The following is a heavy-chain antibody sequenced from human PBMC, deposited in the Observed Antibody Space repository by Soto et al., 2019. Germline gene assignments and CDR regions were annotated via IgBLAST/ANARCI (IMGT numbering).Heavy chain of an antibody. Sequence: ASVKVYCTASGSTYTRDAMHWGRQAPGQRLEWVGWINAGNGNTKYSQKFQGRVTITRDTSASTAYMELGSLRSEDTAVYYCATSRGYCSSTSCYPATGFDYWGQGTLVTVSS. V-gene: IGHV1-3*01. J-gene: IGHJ4*02. D-gene: IGHD2-2*01. CDR1: GSTYTRDA. CDR3: ATSRGYCSSTSCYPATGFDY. CDR2: INAGNGNT.